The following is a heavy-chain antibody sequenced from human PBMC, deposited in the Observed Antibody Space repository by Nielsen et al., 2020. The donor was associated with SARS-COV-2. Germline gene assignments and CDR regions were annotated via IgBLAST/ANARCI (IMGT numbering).Heavy chain of an antibody. CDR3: ARVGFYGDPEYLDY. CDR2: IKLDGSEK. J-gene: IGHJ4*02. CDR1: GFNIRGYW. V-gene: IGHV3-7*01. D-gene: IGHD4-17*01. Sequence: GGPLRLSCVVSGFNIRGYWMTWVRQAPGKGLEWVGNIKLDGSEKYYVDSVKGRFTISRDNARNTLYLQMNSLRVEDTAVYYCARVGFYGDPEYLDYWGPGTLVTVSS.